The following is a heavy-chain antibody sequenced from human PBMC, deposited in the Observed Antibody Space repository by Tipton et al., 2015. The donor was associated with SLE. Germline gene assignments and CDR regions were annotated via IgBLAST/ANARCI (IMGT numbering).Heavy chain of an antibody. CDR2: IYTSGST. V-gene: IGHV4-4*07. J-gene: IGHJ4*02. CDR3: ARRRGSSWYEDYFDY. Sequence: TLSLTCTVSGGSISSYYWSWIRQPAGKGLEWIGRIYTSGSTNYNPSLKSRVTMSVDTSKNQFSLKLSSVTAADTAVYYCARRRGSSWYEDYFDYWGQGTLVTVSS. CDR1: GGSISSYY. D-gene: IGHD6-13*01.